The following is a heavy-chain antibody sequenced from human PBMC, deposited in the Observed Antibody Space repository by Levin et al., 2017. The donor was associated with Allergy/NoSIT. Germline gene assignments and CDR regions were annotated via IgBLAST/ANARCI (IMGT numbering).Heavy chain of an antibody. D-gene: IGHD3-16*02. V-gene: IGHV3-11*01. Sequence: PGGSLRLSCAASGFTFSDYYMAWIRQTPGKGLEWVAEISASGTTKNYADSVKGRFIISRDNAKNSLFLDMSSLRPEDAAIYYCVRENGVLVIERKDCYFDLWGRGALVTVSS. CDR1: GFTFSDYY. J-gene: IGHJ2*01. CDR2: ISASGTTK. CDR3: VRENGVLVIERKDCYFDL.